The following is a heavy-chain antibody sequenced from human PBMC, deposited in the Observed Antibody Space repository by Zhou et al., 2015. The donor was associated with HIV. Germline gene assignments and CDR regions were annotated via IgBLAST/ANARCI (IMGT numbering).Heavy chain of an antibody. D-gene: IGHD2/OR15-2a*01. J-gene: IGHJ6*03. V-gene: IGHV1-69*01. Sequence: QVQLVQSGAEVKKPGSSVKVSCKASGGTFSSYAISWVRQAPGQGLEWMGGIIPIFGTANYAQKFQGRVTITADESTSTAYMELSSLRSEDTAVYYCARGGPSMDYYYYYYMDVWGKGTTVTVSS. CDR3: ARGGPSMDYYYYYYMDV. CDR1: GGTFSSYA. CDR2: IIPIFGTA.